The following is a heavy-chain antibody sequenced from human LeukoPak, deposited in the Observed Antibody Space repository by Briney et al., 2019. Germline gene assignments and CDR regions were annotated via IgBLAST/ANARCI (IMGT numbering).Heavy chain of an antibody. CDR3: ARGNLYYYDSSGYYFKFDY. CDR1: GDSVSSSNYY. Sequence: SETLSLTCTVFGDSVSSSNYYWSWIRQPPGKGLEWIGEINHSGSTNYNPSLRSRVTISVDTSKNQFSLKLSSVTAADTAVYYCARGNLYYYDSSGYYFKFDYWGQGTLVTVSS. V-gene: IGHV4-34*01. J-gene: IGHJ4*02. CDR2: INHSGST. D-gene: IGHD3-22*01.